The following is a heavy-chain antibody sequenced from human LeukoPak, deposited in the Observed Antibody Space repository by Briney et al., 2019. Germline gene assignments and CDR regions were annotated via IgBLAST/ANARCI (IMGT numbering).Heavy chain of an antibody. CDR3: ARASKAGYTAMVPLDY. V-gene: IGHV3-30-3*01. CDR1: GFTFSSYA. Sequence: GGSLRLSCGASGFTFSSYAMQWVRQAPGKGLVWVAVISYDGSNKYYADSVKGRFTISRDNSKNTLYLQMNSLRAEDTAVYYCARASKAGYTAMVPLDYWGQGTLVTASS. J-gene: IGHJ4*02. D-gene: IGHD5-18*01. CDR2: ISYDGSNK.